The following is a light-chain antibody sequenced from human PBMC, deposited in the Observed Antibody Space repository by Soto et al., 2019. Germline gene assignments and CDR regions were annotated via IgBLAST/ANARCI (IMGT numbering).Light chain of an antibody. CDR3: QQYNSYSLT. CDR1: QSISSW. J-gene: IGKJ4*01. CDR2: DAS. V-gene: IGKV1-5*01. Sequence: DIQMTQSPSTLSASVGDRVTITCRASQSISSWLAWYQQKPGKAPKLLIYDASSLESGVPSRFSGSGSETEFTLTISSLQPDDFATYDCQQYNSYSLTFGGGTKVEIK.